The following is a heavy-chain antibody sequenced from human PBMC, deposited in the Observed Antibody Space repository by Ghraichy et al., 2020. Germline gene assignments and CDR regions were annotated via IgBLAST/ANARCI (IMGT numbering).Heavy chain of an antibody. Sequence: GGSLRLSCAASGFTFSSYDMHWVRQATGKGLEWVSAIGTAGDTYYPGSVKGRFTISRENAKNSLYLQMNSLRAGDTAVYYCARTDYSNHNADAFDIWGQGTMVTVSS. D-gene: IGHD4-11*01. CDR2: IGTAGDT. V-gene: IGHV3-13*01. J-gene: IGHJ3*02. CDR3: ARTDYSNHNADAFDI. CDR1: GFTFSSYD.